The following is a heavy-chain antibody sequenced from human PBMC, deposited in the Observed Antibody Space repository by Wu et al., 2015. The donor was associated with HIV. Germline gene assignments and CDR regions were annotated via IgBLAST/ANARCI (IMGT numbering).Heavy chain of an antibody. CDR1: GYIFTGYY. Sequence: QIHLVQSGTEVQRPGASVNVSCKTSGYIFTGYYIHWVRQAPGQGIEWVGWINPKTDATLYARSFQGRVTMTRDTSISTAYMALDSLRSDDTAMYYCTREGRSASDTGAFDIWGLGTMVTVSS. V-gene: IGHV1-2*02. D-gene: IGHD5-12*01. J-gene: IGHJ3*02. CDR2: INPKTDAT. CDR3: TREGRSASDTGAFDI.